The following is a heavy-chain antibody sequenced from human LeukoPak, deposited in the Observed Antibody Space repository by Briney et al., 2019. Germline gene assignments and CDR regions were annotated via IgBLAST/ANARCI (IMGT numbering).Heavy chain of an antibody. V-gene: IGHV4-59*01. CDR2: IYYSGST. J-gene: IGHJ6*03. CDR1: GGSISSYY. D-gene: IGHD3-22*01. Sequence: SETLSLTCTVSGGSISSYYWSWIRRPPGKGLEWIGYIYYSGSTNYNPSLKSRVTISVDTSKNQFSLKLSSVTAADTAVYYCARVVVHYYYYYMDVWGKGTTVTISS. CDR3: ARVVVHYYYYYMDV.